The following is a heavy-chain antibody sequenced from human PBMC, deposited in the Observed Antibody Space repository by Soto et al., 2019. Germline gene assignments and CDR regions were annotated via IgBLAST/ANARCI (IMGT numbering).Heavy chain of an antibody. CDR2: INPNSGGT. CDR1: GYTFTGYY. Sequence: GASVKVSCKASGYTFTGYYMHWVRQAPGQGLEWMGWINPNSGGTNYAQKFQGRVTMTRDTSISTAYMELSRLRSDDTAVYYCARPPFHYYDSSGYPWFDPWGQGTLVTVS. J-gene: IGHJ5*02. D-gene: IGHD3-22*01. V-gene: IGHV1-2*02. CDR3: ARPPFHYYDSSGYPWFDP.